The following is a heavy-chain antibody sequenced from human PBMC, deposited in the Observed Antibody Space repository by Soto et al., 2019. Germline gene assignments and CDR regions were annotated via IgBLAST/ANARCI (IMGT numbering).Heavy chain of an antibody. D-gene: IGHD6-13*01. Sequence: QVQLVQSGAEVKKPGSSVKVSCKASGGTFSSYAISWVRQAPGQGLEWMGGIIPIFGTANYAQKFQGRVTITADEATSTAYMELSSLRSEDTAVFNCARGNSGIAAAGTLNWFDPWGQGTLVTVSS. CDR1: GGTFSSYA. V-gene: IGHV1-69*01. CDR3: ARGNSGIAAAGTLNWFDP. J-gene: IGHJ5*02. CDR2: IIPIFGTA.